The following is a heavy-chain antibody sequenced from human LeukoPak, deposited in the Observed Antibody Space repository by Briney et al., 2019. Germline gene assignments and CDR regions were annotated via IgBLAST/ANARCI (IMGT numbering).Heavy chain of an antibody. Sequence: ASVKVSCKASGYTFNIYAMNWVRQAPGQGLEWMGWINTNTGNPTYAQGFTGRFVFSLDTSVSTAYMEISSLKAGDIAVYYCARDRSTSWSSFDYWGQGTLVAVSS. D-gene: IGHD2-2*01. V-gene: IGHV7-4-1*02. CDR2: INTNTGNP. J-gene: IGHJ4*02. CDR1: GYTFNIYA. CDR3: ARDRSTSWSSFDY.